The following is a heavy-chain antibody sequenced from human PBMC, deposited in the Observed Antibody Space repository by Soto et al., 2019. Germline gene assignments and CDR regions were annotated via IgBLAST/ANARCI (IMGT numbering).Heavy chain of an antibody. CDR1: GGSFSGYY. CDR3: ARRWPRYFDWPKVYYYYGMDV. J-gene: IGHJ6*02. D-gene: IGHD3-9*01. V-gene: IGHV4-34*01. Sequence: SETLSLTYAVYGGSFSGYYWSWIRQPPGKGLEWIGEINHSGSTNYNPSLKSRVTISVDTSKNQFSLKPSSVTAADTAGYYCARRWPRYFDWPKVYYYYGMDVWGQGTTVTVSS. CDR2: INHSGST.